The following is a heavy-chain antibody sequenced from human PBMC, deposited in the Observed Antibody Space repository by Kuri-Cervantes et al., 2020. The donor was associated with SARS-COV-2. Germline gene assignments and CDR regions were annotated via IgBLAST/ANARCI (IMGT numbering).Heavy chain of an antibody. CDR3: AREPQYSSSSSWFDP. CDR1: GGTFSSYA. CDR2: IIPIFGTA. D-gene: IGHD6-6*01. J-gene: IGHJ5*02. V-gene: IGHV1-69*06. Sequence: SVKVSCKASGGTFSSYAISWVRQAPGQGLEWMGGIIPIFGTANYAQKFQGRVTITADKSTSTAYMELSSLRSEDTAVYYCAREPQYSSSSSWFDPWGQGTLVTVSS.